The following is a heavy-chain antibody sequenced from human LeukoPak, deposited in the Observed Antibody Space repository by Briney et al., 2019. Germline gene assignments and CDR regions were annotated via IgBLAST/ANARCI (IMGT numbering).Heavy chain of an antibody. V-gene: IGHV3-66*01. CDR2: THSDGTT. J-gene: IGHJ4*02. CDR3: ARPSSPDGSGRYYIDY. Sequence: PGGSLRLSCEVSGFTVSNNYLNWVRQAPGKGLEWVSVTHSDGTTYYADSVKGRFTISRDNSKNTLYLQMNSLRDEDTAVYYCARPSSPDGSGRYYIDYWGQGTLVTVSS. CDR1: GFTVSNNY. D-gene: IGHD3-10*01.